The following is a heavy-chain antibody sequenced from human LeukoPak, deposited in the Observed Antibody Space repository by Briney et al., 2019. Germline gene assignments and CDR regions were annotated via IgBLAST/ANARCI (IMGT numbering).Heavy chain of an antibody. CDR1: GFTFSTYA. Sequence: TGGSLRLSCAASGFTFSTYAMHWVRQAPGKGLEWVAVISYDGSNKYYADSVKGRFTISRDNSKNTLYLQMNSLRAEDTAVYYCARALGYDSGEEYFDYWGQGTLVTVSS. V-gene: IGHV3-30-3*01. J-gene: IGHJ4*02. CDR3: ARALGYDSGEEYFDY. D-gene: IGHD3-22*01. CDR2: ISYDGSNK.